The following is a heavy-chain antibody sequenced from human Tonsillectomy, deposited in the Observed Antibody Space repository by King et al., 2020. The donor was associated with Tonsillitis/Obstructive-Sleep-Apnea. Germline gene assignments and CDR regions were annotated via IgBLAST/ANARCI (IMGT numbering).Heavy chain of an antibody. J-gene: IGHJ6*03. D-gene: IGHD2-15*01. CDR2: IYYSGST. CDR3: ARSVAPAPYYYMDV. CDR1: GGSINSGPYY. V-gene: IGHV4-31*03. Sequence: QLQESGPGLVKPSQTLSLTCSVSGGSINSGPYYWTWIRQHPGKGLEWIGFIYYSGSTYYSPSLKSRLAISVDTSKNQFSLKLSSVTAADSAVYYCARSVAPAPYYYMDVWGKGTTVTVSS.